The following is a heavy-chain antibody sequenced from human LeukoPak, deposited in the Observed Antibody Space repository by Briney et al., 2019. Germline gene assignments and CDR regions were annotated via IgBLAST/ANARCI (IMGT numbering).Heavy chain of an antibody. CDR1: EHTFRGYY. V-gene: IGHV1-2*02. CDR2: ICPNGDDS. Sequence: GAAEKVSCKASEHTFRGYYILWVGQAPGKGREWLGWICPNGDDSDYAPKFQGRVTMTRDTSISTAYMELRTLRSDDTAVYYCARGKKIIARPNYFFFMDVWGKGTTVTVSS. CDR3: ARGKKIIARPNYFFFMDV. D-gene: IGHD6-6*01. J-gene: IGHJ6*03.